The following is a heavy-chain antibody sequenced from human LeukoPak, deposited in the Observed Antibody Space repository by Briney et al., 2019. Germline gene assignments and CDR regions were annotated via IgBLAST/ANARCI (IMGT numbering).Heavy chain of an antibody. CDR2: INHSRST. J-gene: IGHJ4*02. CDR3: AKCVGLIDPFDY. Sequence: SETLSLTCAVYGGSFSGYYWSWIRQPPGKGLEWIGEINHSRSTNYNPSLKSRVTISVDTSKNQFSLKLSSVTAADTAVYYCAKCVGLIDPFDYWGQGILVTVSS. CDR1: GGSFSGYY. D-gene: IGHD3-16*02. V-gene: IGHV4-34*01.